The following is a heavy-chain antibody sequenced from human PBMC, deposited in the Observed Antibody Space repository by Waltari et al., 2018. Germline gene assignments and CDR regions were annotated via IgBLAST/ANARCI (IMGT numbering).Heavy chain of an antibody. D-gene: IGHD2-8*01. CDR2: VDPEDGET. J-gene: IGHJ4*02. V-gene: IGHV1-69-2*01. CDR1: GYTFTDYY. Sequence: EVQLVQSGAEVKKPGATVKISCKASGYTFTDYYMHWVQQAPGKGLEWMGRVDPEDGETIYAEKFQGRVTITADTSTDTAYMELSSLRSEDTAVYYCATAGSLGYCTNGVCYTEYYFDYWGQGTLVTVSS. CDR3: ATAGSLGYCTNGVCYTEYYFDY.